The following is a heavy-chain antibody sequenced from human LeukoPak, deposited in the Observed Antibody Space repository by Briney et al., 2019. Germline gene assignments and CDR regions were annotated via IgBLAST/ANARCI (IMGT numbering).Heavy chain of an antibody. CDR1: GYSISSGYY. V-gene: IGHV4-38-2*02. CDR3: ARQYSSSWYEGYNWFDP. J-gene: IGHJ5*02. CDR2: IYHSGST. Sequence: SETLSLTCTVSGYSISSGYYWGWIRQPPGKGLEWIGSIYHSGSTYYNPSLKSRVTISVDTSKNQFSLKLSSVTAADTAVYYCARQYSSSWYEGYNWFDPWGQGTLVTVSS. D-gene: IGHD6-13*01.